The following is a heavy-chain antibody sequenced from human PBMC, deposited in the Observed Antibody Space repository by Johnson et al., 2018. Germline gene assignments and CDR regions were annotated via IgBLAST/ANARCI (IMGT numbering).Heavy chain of an antibody. CDR3: ARGGAYYYGSGFDAFDI. CDR2: IWYDGNNK. CDR1: GFTFSSYG. Sequence: QVQLVESGGGVVQPGRSLRLSCAASGFTFSSYGMHWVRQAPGKGLEWVAVIWYDGNNKYYADSVKGRFTISRDNSKNTLYLKMNSLRAEDTAVYYCARGGAYYYGSGFDAFDIWGQGTMVTVSS. D-gene: IGHD3-10*01. V-gene: IGHV3-33*01. J-gene: IGHJ3*02.